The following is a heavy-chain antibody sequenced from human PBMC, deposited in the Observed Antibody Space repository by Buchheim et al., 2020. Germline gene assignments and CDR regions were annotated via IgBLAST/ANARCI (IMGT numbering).Heavy chain of an antibody. Sequence: QVQLQQWGAGLLKPSETLSLTCAVYGGSFSGYYWSWIRQPPGKGLEWIGEINHSGSTNYHPSLKSRVTISVDTSKNQFSLKLSSVTAADTAVYYCARVVAAAGTTRGVFWFDPWGQGTL. CDR3: ARVVAAAGTTRGVFWFDP. V-gene: IGHV4-34*01. D-gene: IGHD6-13*01. J-gene: IGHJ5*02. CDR1: GGSFSGYY. CDR2: INHSGST.